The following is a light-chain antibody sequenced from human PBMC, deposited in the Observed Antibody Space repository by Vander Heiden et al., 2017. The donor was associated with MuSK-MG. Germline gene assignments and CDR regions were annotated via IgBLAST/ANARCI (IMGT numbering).Light chain of an antibody. CDR1: QSVSSN. J-gene: IGKJ2*01. CDR2: GAS. Sequence: EIVMTQSPATLSVSPGERATLSCRASQSVSSNLAWYQQKPGLAPRLLIYGASTRATGIPARFSGSGYGTEFTLTISSRQSEDFAVYYCQQYNKWPTYTFGQGTKLEIK. V-gene: IGKV3-15*01. CDR3: QQYNKWPTYT.